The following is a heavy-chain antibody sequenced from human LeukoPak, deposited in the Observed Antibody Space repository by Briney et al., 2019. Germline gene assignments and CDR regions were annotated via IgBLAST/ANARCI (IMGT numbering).Heavy chain of an antibody. Sequence: SETLSLTCAVYGGSFSGYYWSWIRQPPGKGLEWIGEINHSGSTNYNPSLKSRVTTSVDTSKNQFFLKLSSVTAADTAVYYCARSPRRPHFYGSGSYYYYFDYWGQGTLVTVSS. CDR1: GGSFSGYY. V-gene: IGHV4-34*01. J-gene: IGHJ4*02. CDR3: ARSPRRPHFYGSGSYYYYFDY. D-gene: IGHD3-10*01. CDR2: INHSGST.